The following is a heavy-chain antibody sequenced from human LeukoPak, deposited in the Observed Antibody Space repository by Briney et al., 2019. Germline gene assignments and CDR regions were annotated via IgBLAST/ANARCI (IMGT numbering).Heavy chain of an antibody. CDR3: ASSRPANRYYYDSSGYDY. CDR2: INPNSGGT. Sequence: GASVKVSCKASGYTFTGYYMHWVRQAPGQGLEWMGRINPNSGGTNYAQKFQGRVTMTRDTSISTAYMELSRLRSDDTAVYYCASSRPANRYYYDSSGYDYWGQGTLVTVSS. V-gene: IGHV1-2*06. CDR1: GYTFTGYY. J-gene: IGHJ4*02. D-gene: IGHD3-22*01.